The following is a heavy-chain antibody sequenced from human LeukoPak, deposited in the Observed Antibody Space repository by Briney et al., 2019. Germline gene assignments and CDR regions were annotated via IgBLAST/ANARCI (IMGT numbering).Heavy chain of an antibody. CDR1: GFTFSSYE. Sequence: PGGSLRLSCAASGFTFSSYEMNWVRQTPGKGLEWVSYINTSGNTRYYADSVKGRFTISRDNAKNSLYLQMNSLRAEDTAVYYCARGPAYSSSWYMVFDHDAFDIWGQGTMVTVSS. V-gene: IGHV3-48*03. J-gene: IGHJ3*02. CDR3: ARGPAYSSSWYMVFDHDAFDI. CDR2: INTSGNTR. D-gene: IGHD6-13*01.